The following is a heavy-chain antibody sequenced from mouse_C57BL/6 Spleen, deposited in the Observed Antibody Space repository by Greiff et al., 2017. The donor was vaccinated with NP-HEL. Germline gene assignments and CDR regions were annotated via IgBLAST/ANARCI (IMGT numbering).Heavy chain of an antibody. CDR1: GFTFSSYA. V-gene: IGHV5-4*01. CDR2: ISDGGSYT. J-gene: IGHJ2*01. CDR3: AREPGFDY. Sequence: EVQLQQSGGGLVKPGGSLKLSCAASGFTFSSYAMSWVRQTPEKRLEWVATISDGGSYTYYPDNVKGRFTISRDNAKNNLYLQMSHLKSEDTAMYYCAREPGFDYWGQGTTLTVSS.